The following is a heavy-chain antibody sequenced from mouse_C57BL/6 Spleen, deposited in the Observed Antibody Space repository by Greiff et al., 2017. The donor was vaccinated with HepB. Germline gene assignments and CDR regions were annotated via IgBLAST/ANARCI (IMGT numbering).Heavy chain of an antibody. D-gene: IGHD1-1*01. CDR2: IYPSDSET. CDR3: ARKARFTTVVATRYFDV. Sequence: QVQLQQPGAELVRPGSSVKLSCKASGYTFTSYWMDWVKQRPGQGLEWIGNIYPSDSETHYNQKFKDKATLTVDKSSSTAYMQLSSLTSEDSAVYYCARKARFTTVVATRYFDVWGTGTTVTVSS. CDR1: GYTFTSYW. V-gene: IGHV1-61*01. J-gene: IGHJ1*03.